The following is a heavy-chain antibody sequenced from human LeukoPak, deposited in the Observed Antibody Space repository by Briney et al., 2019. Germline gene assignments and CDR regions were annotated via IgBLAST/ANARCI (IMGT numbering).Heavy chain of an antibody. CDR1: GGSISSSSYY. CDR3: ARAQYLSYDDAFDI. Sequence: SETLSLTCTGSGGSISSSSYYWAWIRQPPGKGLVWIGSMYYSGITYYNPSLKSRVTIYVDTSKNQFSLKLSSVTAADTAVYYCARAQYLSYDDAFDIWGQGTMLTVSS. J-gene: IGHJ3*02. D-gene: IGHD2-2*01. CDR2: MYYSGIT. V-gene: IGHV4-39*01.